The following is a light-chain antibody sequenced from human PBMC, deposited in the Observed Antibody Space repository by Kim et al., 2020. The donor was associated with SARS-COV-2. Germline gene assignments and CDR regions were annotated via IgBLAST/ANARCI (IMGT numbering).Light chain of an antibody. CDR1: QGIATF. CDR2: AAS. J-gene: IGKJ4*01. Sequence: ASVGDRVISTCRASQGIATFLNWYQQKPGKAPKLLIYAASSLQSGVPSRFSGRGSGTNFTLTITSLQPEDFASYYCQQSSSPPLTFGGGTKVDIK. CDR3: QQSSSPPLT. V-gene: IGKV1-39*01.